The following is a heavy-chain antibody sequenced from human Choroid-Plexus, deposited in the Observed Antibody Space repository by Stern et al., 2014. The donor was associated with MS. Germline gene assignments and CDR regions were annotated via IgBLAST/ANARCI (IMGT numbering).Heavy chain of an antibody. V-gene: IGHV3-30*18. Sequence: VQLLESGGGVVQPGRPLRLSCVASGFTFGSCAMHWVRQAPGKGLEWVAGVSYDGSNKYYADSVKGRFTISRDNSQNTLYMQMSSLRPEDTAVYYCAKDRQYLTYFFDHRGQGSLVTVSS. D-gene: IGHD2/OR15-2a*01. CDR3: AKDRQYLTYFFDH. J-gene: IGHJ5*02. CDR1: GFTFGSCA. CDR2: VSYDGSNK.